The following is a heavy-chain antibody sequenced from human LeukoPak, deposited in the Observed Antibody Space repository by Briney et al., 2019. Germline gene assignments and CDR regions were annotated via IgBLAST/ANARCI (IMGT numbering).Heavy chain of an antibody. CDR1: GGSISSSNW. D-gene: IGHD2-2*01. CDR3: ARGRYCSSTSCLLYYYYYGMDV. CDR2: IYHSGST. J-gene: IGHJ6*02. Sequence: SETLSLTCAVSGGSISSSNWWSWVRQPPGKGLEWIGEIYHSGSTNYNPSLKSRVTISVDKSKSQFSLKLSSVTAADTAVYYCARGRYCSSTSCLLYYYYYGMDVWGQGTTVTVSS. V-gene: IGHV4-4*02.